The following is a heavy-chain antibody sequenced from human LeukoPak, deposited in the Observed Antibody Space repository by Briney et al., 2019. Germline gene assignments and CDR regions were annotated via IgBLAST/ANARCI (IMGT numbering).Heavy chain of an antibody. D-gene: IGHD3-22*01. Sequence: SGTLSLTCAVSGGSISSSNWWNWVRQPPGKGLEWIGQIYHSGDTNYNPSLKSRVTISVDRSKNQFSLKLRSVTAADTAVYYCARRNRISMIIPGPKQPGFDYWGQGTLVTVSS. CDR3: ARRNRISMIIPGPKQPGFDY. CDR2: IYHSGDT. J-gene: IGHJ4*02. V-gene: IGHV4-4*02. CDR1: GGSISSSNW.